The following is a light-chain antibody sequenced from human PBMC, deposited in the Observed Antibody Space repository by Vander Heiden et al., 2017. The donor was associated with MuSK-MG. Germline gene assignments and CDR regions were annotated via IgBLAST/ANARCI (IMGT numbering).Light chain of an antibody. CDR1: NIGTKS. Sequence: SYVLTHPPSVSLAPGKTAIITGAGDNIGTKSVHWYQQRPGQAPVLVVSYDSDRPSGIPERFSGSNSGNTATLTISRVEAGDEADYYCQVWDSSSDHVIFGGGTKVTVL. CDR2: YDS. CDR3: QVWDSSSDHVI. V-gene: IGLV3-21*03. J-gene: IGLJ2*01.